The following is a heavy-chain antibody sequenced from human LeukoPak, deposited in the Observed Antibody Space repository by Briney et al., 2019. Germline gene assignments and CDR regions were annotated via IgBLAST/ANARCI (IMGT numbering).Heavy chain of an antibody. Sequence: GGSLRLSCAASGFTVSSNYMTRVRQAPGQGLEWVSVIYFGGTTYYADSVKGRFTISRDNSKNTVYLQMNSLRVEDTAVYYCARGDGVYVYWGQGTLVTVSS. J-gene: IGHJ4*02. CDR3: ARGDGVYVY. CDR1: GFTVSSNY. V-gene: IGHV3-53*01. CDR2: IYFGGTT. D-gene: IGHD5/OR15-5a*01.